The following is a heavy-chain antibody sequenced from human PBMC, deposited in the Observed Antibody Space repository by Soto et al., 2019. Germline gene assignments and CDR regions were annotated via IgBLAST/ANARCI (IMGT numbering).Heavy chain of an antibody. J-gene: IGHJ2*01. CDR3: ARSPAGSYWYFDL. CDR2: IYYSGST. V-gene: IGHV4-59*01. D-gene: IGHD6-13*01. Sequence: LSLTCTVSGGSISSYYWSWIRQPPGKGLEWIGYIYYSGSTNYNPSLKSRVTISVDTSKNQLSLKLSSVTAADTAVYYCARSPAGSYWYFDLWGRGTLVTVSS. CDR1: GGSISSYY.